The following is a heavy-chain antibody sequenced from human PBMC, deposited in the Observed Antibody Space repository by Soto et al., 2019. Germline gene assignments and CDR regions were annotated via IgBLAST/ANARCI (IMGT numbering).Heavy chain of an antibody. V-gene: IGHV4-30-2*01. CDR3: ARVRGQQNLGDVDY. J-gene: IGHJ4*02. D-gene: IGHD3-16*01. CDR1: GGSISSGGYS. CDR2: IYHSGST. Sequence: QLQLQESGSGLVKPSQTLSLTCAVSGGSISSGGYSWSWIRQPPGKGPEWIGYIYHSGSTYYNPSRRSRVTVAGYRTKYPLYLRLGSVTAADTAVYYCARVRGQQNLGDVDYWGQGTMVTVSS.